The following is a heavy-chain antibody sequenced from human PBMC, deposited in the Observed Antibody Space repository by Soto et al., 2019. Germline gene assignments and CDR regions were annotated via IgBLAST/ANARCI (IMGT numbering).Heavy chain of an antibody. CDR3: ARHALLGYCSSTSCRQYNWFDP. V-gene: IGHV4-30-4*01. CDR1: GGSISSGDYY. J-gene: IGHJ5*02. Sequence: SETLSLTCTVSGGSISSGDYYWSWIRQPPGKGLEWIGYIYYSGSTYYNPSLKSRVTISVDTSKNQFSLKLSSVTAADTAVYYCARHALLGYCSSTSCRQYNWFDPWGQGTLVTVS. CDR2: IYYSGST. D-gene: IGHD2-2*01.